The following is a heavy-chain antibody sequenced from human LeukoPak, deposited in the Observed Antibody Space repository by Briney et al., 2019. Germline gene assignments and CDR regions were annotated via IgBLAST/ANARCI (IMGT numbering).Heavy chain of an antibody. V-gene: IGHV1-2*06. D-gene: IGHD1-26*01. J-gene: IGHJ4*02. CDR1: GYTFTGYY. Sequence: GASVKVSCKASGYTFTGYYMHWVRQAPGQGLEWMGRINPNSGGTNYAQKFQGRVTMTRDTSISTAYMELSRLRSDDTAVYYCARVEAGATTRDYWGQGTLVTVSS. CDR2: INPNSGGT. CDR3: ARVEAGATTRDY.